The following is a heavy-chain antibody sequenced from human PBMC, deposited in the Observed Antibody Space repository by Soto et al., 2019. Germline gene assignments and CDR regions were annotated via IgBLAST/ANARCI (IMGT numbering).Heavy chain of an antibody. CDR3: ARPRLWFGELSYYYGMDV. D-gene: IGHD3-10*01. J-gene: IGHJ6*02. CDR1: GGSISSSSYY. Sequence: PSETLSLTCTVSGGSISSSSYYWGWIRQPPGKGLEWIGSIYYSGSTYYNPSLKSRVTLSVDTSKNQFSLKLSSVTAADTAVYYCARPRLWFGELSYYYGMDVWGQGTTVTVSS. V-gene: IGHV4-39*01. CDR2: IYYSGST.